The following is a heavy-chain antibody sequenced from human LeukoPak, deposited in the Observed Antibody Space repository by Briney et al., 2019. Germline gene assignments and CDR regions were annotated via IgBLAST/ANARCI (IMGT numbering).Heavy chain of an antibody. V-gene: IGHV4-59*12. CDR1: GGSISSYY. Sequence: PSETLSLTCTVSGGSISSYYWSWIRQPPGKGLEWIGYIYYSGSTNYNPSLKSRVTISVDTSKNQFSLKLSSVTTADTAVYYCARDPRPYDFWSGYYQYYYYGMDVWGQGTTVTVSS. CDR2: IYYSGST. CDR3: ARDPRPYDFWSGYYQYYYYGMDV. D-gene: IGHD3-3*01. J-gene: IGHJ6*02.